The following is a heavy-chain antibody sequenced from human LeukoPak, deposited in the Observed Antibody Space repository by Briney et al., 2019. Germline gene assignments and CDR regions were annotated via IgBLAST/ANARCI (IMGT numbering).Heavy chain of an antibody. Sequence: ASVKVSCKASGYTFTGYYMHWVRQAPGQGLEWMGWINPNSGGTNYAQKFQGRVTITADKSTSTAYMELSSLRSEDTAVYYCATGEMATISPLDYWGQGTLVTVSS. D-gene: IGHD5-24*01. CDR2: INPNSGGT. V-gene: IGHV1-2*02. CDR1: GYTFTGYY. CDR3: ATGEMATISPLDY. J-gene: IGHJ4*02.